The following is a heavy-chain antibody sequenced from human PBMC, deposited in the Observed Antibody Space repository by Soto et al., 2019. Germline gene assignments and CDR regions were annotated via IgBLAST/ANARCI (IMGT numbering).Heavy chain of an antibody. D-gene: IGHD1-1*01. CDR1: GGSISSYY. CDR2: IYYSGST. V-gene: IGHV4-59*01. Sequence: QVQLQESGPGLVKPSETLSLTCTVSGGSISSYYWSWIRQPPGKGLEWIGYIYYSGSTNYNPSLKSRVTISVDTSKNQFSLKLSSVTAADTAVYYCARVKTSTGTSYMDVWGQGTTVTVSS. CDR3: ARVKTSTGTSYMDV. J-gene: IGHJ6*02.